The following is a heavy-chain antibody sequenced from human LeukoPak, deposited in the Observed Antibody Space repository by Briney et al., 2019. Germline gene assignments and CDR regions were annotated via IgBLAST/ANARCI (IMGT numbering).Heavy chain of an antibody. Sequence: GGSLRLSCAASGFTFSSYGMHWVRQAPGKGLEWVAVISYDGSNKYYADSVKGRFTISRDNSKNTLYLQMNSLRAEDTAVYYCARDPLGTRPGFDYWGQGTLVTVSS. V-gene: IGHV3-30*03. D-gene: IGHD1-1*01. CDR3: ARDPLGTRPGFDY. CDR2: ISYDGSNK. J-gene: IGHJ4*02. CDR1: GFTFSSYG.